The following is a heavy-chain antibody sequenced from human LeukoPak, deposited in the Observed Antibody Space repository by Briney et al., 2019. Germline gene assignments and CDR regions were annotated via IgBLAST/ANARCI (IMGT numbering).Heavy chain of an antibody. D-gene: IGHD3-22*01. CDR3: ANDGAYDSSGYFMSFNY. CDR1: GFTFSSYA. J-gene: IGHJ4*02. V-gene: IGHV3-23*01. CDR2: ISGSGGST. Sequence: GGSLRLSCAASGFTFSSYAMSWVRQAPGKGLEWVSAISGSGGSTYYADSVKGRFTISRDNSMNTLYLQMNSLRAEDTAVYYCANDGAYDSSGYFMSFNYWGQGTLVTVSS.